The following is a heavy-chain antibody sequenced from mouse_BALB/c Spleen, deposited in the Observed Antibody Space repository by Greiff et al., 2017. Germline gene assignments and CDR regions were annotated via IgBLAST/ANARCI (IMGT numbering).Heavy chain of an antibody. D-gene: IGHD1-1*01. J-gene: IGHJ1*01. CDR2: IDPANGNT. CDR3: ATLLREYFDV. CDR1: GFNIKDTY. V-gene: IGHV14-3*02. Sequence: EVQLQESGAELVKPGASVKLSCTASGFNIKDTYMYWVKQRPEQGLEWIGRIDPANGNTKYDPKFQGKATITADTSSNTAYLQLSSLTSEDTAVYYCATLLREYFDVWGAGTTVTVSS.